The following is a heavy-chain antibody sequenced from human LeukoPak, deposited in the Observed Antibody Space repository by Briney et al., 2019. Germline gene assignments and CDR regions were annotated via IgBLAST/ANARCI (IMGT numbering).Heavy chain of an antibody. Sequence: SETLSLTCAVYGGSFSSYYWGWIRQPPGKGLEWIGSIYYSGSTYYNPSLKSRVTISVDTSKNQFSLKLSSVTAADTAVYYCARVSVAGDAFDIWGQGTMVTVSS. CDR1: GGSFSSYY. J-gene: IGHJ3*02. V-gene: IGHV4-39*07. CDR2: IYYSGST. D-gene: IGHD2-15*01. CDR3: ARVSVAGDAFDI.